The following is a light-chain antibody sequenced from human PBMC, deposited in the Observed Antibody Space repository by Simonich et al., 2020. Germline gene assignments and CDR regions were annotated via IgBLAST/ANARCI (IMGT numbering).Light chain of an antibody. J-gene: IGLJ2*01. CDR3: CSYAGSSTSVV. Sequence: QSALTQPASVSGSPGQSITISCTGTSSDVGSYNLVSWYQQHPGKAPKLMIYEGSKRPSGVANRFPGSKSCNTASLTIYGLQAEDEADYYCCSYAGSSTSVVFGGGTKLTVL. CDR1: SSDVGSYNL. V-gene: IGLV2-23*01. CDR2: EGS.